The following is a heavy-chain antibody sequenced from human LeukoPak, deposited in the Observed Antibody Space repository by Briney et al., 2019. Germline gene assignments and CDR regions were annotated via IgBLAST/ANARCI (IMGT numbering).Heavy chain of an antibody. D-gene: IGHD2-8*01. CDR1: GGSISSSNW. CDR3: AREGPVLMVYAPVLNYYYYMDV. CDR2: IYHSGST. J-gene: IGHJ6*03. Sequence: SETLSLTCAVSGGSISSSNWWSWVRQPPGKGLEWIGEIYHSGSTNYNPSLKSRVTISVDKSKNQFSLKLSSVTAADTAVYYCAREGPVLMVYAPVLNYYYYMDVWGKGTTVTVSS. V-gene: IGHV4-4*02.